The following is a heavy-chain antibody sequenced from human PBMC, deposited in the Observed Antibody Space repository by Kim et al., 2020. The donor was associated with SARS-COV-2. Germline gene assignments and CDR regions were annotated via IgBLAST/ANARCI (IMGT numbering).Heavy chain of an antibody. Sequence: ASVKVSCKASGYTFTSYYMHWVRQAPGQGLEWMGIINPSGGSTSYAQKFQGRVTMTRDTSTSTVYMELSSLRSEDTAVYYCARNPETNYGDEVRDYWGQGTLVTVSS. J-gene: IGHJ4*02. V-gene: IGHV1-46*01. CDR3: ARNPETNYGDEVRDY. D-gene: IGHD4-17*01. CDR2: INPSGGST. CDR1: GYTFTSYY.